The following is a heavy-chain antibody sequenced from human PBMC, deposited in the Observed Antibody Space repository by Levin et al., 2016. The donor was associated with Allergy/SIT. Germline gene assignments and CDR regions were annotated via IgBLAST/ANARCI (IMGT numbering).Heavy chain of an antibody. D-gene: IGHD6-13*01. CDR1: GFTFSSYS. V-gene: IGHV3-21*01. CDR2: ISSSSSYI. J-gene: IGHJ6*03. Sequence: GGSLRLSCAASGFTFSSYSMNWVRQAPGKGLEWVSSISSSSSYIYYADSVKGRFTISRDNAKNSLYLQMNSLRAEDTAVYYCAREARTAGMDVWGKGATVTVSS. CDR3: AREARTAGMDV.